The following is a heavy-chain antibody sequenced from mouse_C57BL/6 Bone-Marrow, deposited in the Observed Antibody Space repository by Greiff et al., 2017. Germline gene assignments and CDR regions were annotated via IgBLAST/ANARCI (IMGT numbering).Heavy chain of an antibody. V-gene: IGHV1-55*01. CDR3: ARSGNGSSYWYFDV. J-gene: IGHJ1*03. D-gene: IGHD1-1*01. CDR1: GYTFTSYW. Sequence: QVQLQQSGAELVKPGASVKMSCKAYGYTFTSYWITWVKQRPGQGLEWIGDIYPGSGSTNYNEKFKSKATLTVDTSSSTAYMQLSSLTSEDSAVYYCARSGNGSSYWYFDVWGTGTTVTVSS. CDR2: IYPGSGST.